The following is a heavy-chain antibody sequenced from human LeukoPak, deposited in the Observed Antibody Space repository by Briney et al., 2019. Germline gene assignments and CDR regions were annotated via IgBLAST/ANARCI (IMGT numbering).Heavy chain of an antibody. CDR3: ARGGDGYNEFDY. D-gene: IGHD5-24*01. CDR2: ISGSGGST. CDR1: GFTFSSYA. V-gene: IGHV3-23*01. J-gene: IGHJ4*02. Sequence: PGGSLRLSCAASGFTFSSYAMSWVRQAPGKGLEWVSAISGSGGSTYYADSVKGRFTISRDNSKNTLYLQMNSLRAEDTAVYYCARGGDGYNEFDYWGQGTLVTVSS.